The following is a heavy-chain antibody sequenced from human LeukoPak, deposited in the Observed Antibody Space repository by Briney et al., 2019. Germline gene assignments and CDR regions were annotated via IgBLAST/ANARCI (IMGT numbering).Heavy chain of an antibody. V-gene: IGHV3-7*01. Sequence: GGSLRLSCAASGFTLSSYWMSWVRQAPGKGLEWVANINQDGGEKYYVDSVKGRFTISRDNAKNSLYLQMNSLRAEDTAVYYCARDLSVAVAGRLYYYYGMDVWGQGTTVTVSS. CDR1: GFTLSSYW. D-gene: IGHD6-19*01. CDR3: ARDLSVAVAGRLYYYYGMDV. J-gene: IGHJ6*02. CDR2: INQDGGEK.